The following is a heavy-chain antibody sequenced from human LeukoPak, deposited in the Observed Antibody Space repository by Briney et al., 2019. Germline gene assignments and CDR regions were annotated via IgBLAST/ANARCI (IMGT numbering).Heavy chain of an antibody. CDR1: GFTFSSYS. Sequence: GGSLRLSCAASGFTFSSYSMNWVRQAPGKGLEWVSSISSSSSYIYYADSVKGRFTISRDNAKNSLYLQMNSLRAEDTAVYYCARDLEGYSSSFDYWGQGTLVTVSS. V-gene: IGHV3-21*01. D-gene: IGHD6-6*01. CDR2: ISSSSSYI. CDR3: ARDLEGYSSSFDY. J-gene: IGHJ4*02.